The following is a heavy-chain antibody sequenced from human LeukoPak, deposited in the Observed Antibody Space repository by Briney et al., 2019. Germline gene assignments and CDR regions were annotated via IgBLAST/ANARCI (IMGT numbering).Heavy chain of an antibody. V-gene: IGHV3-20*04. CDR2: INWNGGST. CDR3: ARDSNQPGPVVVAATYAGFAY. D-gene: IGHD2-15*01. J-gene: IGHJ4*02. Sequence: GGSLRLSCAASGFTFDDYGMSWVRQAPGKGLEWVSGINWNGGSTGYADSVKGRFTISRDNAKNSLYLQMNSLRAEDTALYYCARDSNQPGPVVVAATYAGFAYWGQGTLVLVSP. CDR1: GFTFDDYG.